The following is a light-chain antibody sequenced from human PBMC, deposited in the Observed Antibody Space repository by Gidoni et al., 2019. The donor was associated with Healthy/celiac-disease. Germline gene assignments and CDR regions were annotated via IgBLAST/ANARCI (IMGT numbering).Light chain of an antibody. CDR2: DAS. CDR1: QDISNY. Sequence: DLHMHQSPSSLSASVGDRVTITCQASQDISNYLNWYQQKPGKAPKLLIYDASNLETGVPSRFSGSGSGTDFTFTISSLQPEDIATYYCQQYDNLLTFGGGTKVEIK. J-gene: IGKJ4*01. CDR3: QQYDNLLT. V-gene: IGKV1-33*01.